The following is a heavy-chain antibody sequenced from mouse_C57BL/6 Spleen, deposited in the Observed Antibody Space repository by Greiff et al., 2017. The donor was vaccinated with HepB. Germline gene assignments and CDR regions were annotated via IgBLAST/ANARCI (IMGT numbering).Heavy chain of an antibody. J-gene: IGHJ3*01. D-gene: IGHD1-1*01. CDR3: ARGDYGSSWAY. CDR2: ISYDGSN. V-gene: IGHV3-6*01. Sequence: ESGPGLVKPSQSLSLTCSVTGYSITSGYYWNWIRQFPGNKLEWMGYISYDGSNNYNPSLKNRISITRYTSKHQFFLKLNSVTTEDTATYYCARGDYGSSWAYWGQETLVTVSA. CDR1: GYSITSGYY.